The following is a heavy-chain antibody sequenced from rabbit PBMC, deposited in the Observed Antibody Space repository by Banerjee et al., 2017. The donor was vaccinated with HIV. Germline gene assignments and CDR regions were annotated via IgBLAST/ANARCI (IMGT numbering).Heavy chain of an antibody. CDR2: IYAGDSGNT. CDR3: ARWDTSGAAAYNL. J-gene: IGHJ3*01. D-gene: IGHD6-1*01. Sequence: QSLEESGGDLVKPGASLTLTCTASGFSFSSGYYMCWVRQAPGKGLEWVACIYAGDSGNTHYASWAKGRFTISKTSSTTVTLQMTILTAADTATYFCARWDTSGAAAYNLWGQGTLVTVS. CDR1: GFSFSSGYY. V-gene: IGHV1S40*01.